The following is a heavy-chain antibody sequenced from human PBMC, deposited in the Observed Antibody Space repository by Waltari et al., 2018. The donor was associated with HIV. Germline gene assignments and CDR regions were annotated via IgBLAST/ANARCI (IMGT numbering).Heavy chain of an antibody. Sequence: QVQLVQSGAEVKKPGSSVKVSCTASGGTFSSYAISWVRQAPGQGLEWMGGIIPIFGTANYAQKFQGRVTITADESTSTAYMELSSLRSEDTAVYYCARGSAMVRGKIIPSPYYYYYYGMDVWDQGP. J-gene: IGHJ6*02. CDR1: GGTFSSYA. CDR3: ARGSAMVRGKIIPSPYYYYYYGMDV. CDR2: IIPIFGTA. V-gene: IGHV1-69*01. D-gene: IGHD3-10*01.